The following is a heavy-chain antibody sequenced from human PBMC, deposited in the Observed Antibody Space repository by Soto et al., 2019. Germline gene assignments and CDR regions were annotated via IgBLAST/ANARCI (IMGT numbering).Heavy chain of an antibody. Sequence: SETLSLTCAVSGGSISRGCYSWSWIRQPPGKGLEWIGYIYHSGSTNYNPSLKSRVTISVDTSKNQFSLKLTSVTAADTAVYYCARDKITGLFDYWGQGTLVTVSS. CDR3: ARDKITGLFDY. CDR2: IYHSGST. J-gene: IGHJ4*02. D-gene: IGHD2-8*02. CDR1: GGSISRGCYS. V-gene: IGHV4-30-2*01.